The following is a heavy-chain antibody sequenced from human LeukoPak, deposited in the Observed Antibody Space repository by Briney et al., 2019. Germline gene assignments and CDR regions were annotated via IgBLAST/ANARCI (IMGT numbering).Heavy chain of an antibody. J-gene: IGHJ4*02. Sequence: PGGSLRLSCAASGFTFSSYWMSWVRQAPGKGLEWVSGISWNSGSIGYADSVKGRFTISRDNAKNSLYLQMNSLRAEDMALYYCAKERRPGEGPYSSGWAFDYWGQGTLVTVSS. CDR1: GFTFSSYW. V-gene: IGHV3-9*03. CDR2: ISWNSGSI. D-gene: IGHD6-19*01. CDR3: AKERRPGEGPYSSGWAFDY.